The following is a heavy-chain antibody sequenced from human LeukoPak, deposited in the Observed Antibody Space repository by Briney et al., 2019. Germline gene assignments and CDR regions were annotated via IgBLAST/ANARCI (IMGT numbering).Heavy chain of an antibody. Sequence: GRSLRLSCAASGFTFSSYGMHWVRQAPGKGLEWVAVISYDGSNKYYADSVKGRFTISRDNSKNTLYLQMNSLRAEDTAVYYCAKGLYDFWSGYRPGYYYGMDVWGQGTTVTVSS. J-gene: IGHJ6*02. CDR1: GFTFSSYG. CDR3: AKGLYDFWSGYRPGYYYGMDV. CDR2: ISYDGSNK. V-gene: IGHV3-30*18. D-gene: IGHD3-3*01.